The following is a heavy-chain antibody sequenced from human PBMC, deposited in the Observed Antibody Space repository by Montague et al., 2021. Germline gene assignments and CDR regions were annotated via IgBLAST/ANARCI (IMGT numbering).Heavy chain of an antibody. V-gene: IGHV3-21*01. CDR1: GFTFRSCS. CDR2: ISSSSSYI. J-gene: IGHJ4*02. Sequence: SLRLSCAASGFTFRSCSMNWVRQAPGKGLEWVSSISSSSSYIYYTDSVKGRFTISRDNAKNSLYLQMNSLRAEDTAVYYCARDYYGSGRGKDYFDYWGQGTLVTVSS. CDR3: ARDYYGSGRGKDYFDY. D-gene: IGHD3-10*01.